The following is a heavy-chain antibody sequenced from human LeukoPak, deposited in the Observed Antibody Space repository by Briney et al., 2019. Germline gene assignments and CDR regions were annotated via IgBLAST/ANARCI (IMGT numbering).Heavy chain of an antibody. CDR3: TRGQSYCGADCYSD. CDR1: GFSVSSYY. V-gene: IGHV3-66*01. D-gene: IGHD2-21*02. J-gene: IGHJ4*02. CDR2: MYTGGGR. Sequence: GGSLRLSCAASGFSVSSYYMSWVRQPPGKGLEWVSVMYTGGGRYYGDSVKGRFTISRDNSKHTVFLQMNSLRVEDTALYYCTRGQSYCGADCYSDWGQGTLVTVSS.